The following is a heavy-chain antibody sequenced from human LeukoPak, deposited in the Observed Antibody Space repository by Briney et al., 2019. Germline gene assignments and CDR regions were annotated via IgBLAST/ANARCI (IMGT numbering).Heavy chain of an antibody. J-gene: IGHJ2*01. D-gene: IGHD1-26*01. CDR3: AAKVGATGWYFDL. Sequence: SVKVSCKASGFTFTSSAMQWVRQARGQRLEWIGWIVVGSGNTNYAQKFQERVTITRDMSTGTAYMELSSLRSEDTAVYYCAAKVGATGWYFDLWGRGTLVTVSS. CDR2: IVVGSGNT. V-gene: IGHV1-58*02. CDR1: GFTFTSSA.